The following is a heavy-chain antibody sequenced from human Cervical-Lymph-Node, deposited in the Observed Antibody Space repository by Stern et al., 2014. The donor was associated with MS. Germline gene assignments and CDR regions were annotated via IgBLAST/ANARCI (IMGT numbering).Heavy chain of an antibody. CDR2: VSYDGSKK. CDR3: ARVVAVAGTSFDY. CDR1: GFTFSNYA. Sequence: VQLVESGGGVVQPGRSLRLSCAASGFTFSNYAMHWVRRAPGKGLEWVALVSYDGSKKYYADSVKGRFTISRDNSKNTLYLQMNSLRAEDTAVYYCARVVAVAGTSFDYWGQGTLVTVSS. J-gene: IGHJ4*02. D-gene: IGHD6-19*01. V-gene: IGHV3-30-3*01.